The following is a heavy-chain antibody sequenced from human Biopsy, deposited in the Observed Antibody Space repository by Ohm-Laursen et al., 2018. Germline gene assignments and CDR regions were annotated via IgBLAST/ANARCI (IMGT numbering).Heavy chain of an antibody. V-gene: IGHV1-69*06. J-gene: IGHJ1*01. CDR1: EGTFSNYG. CDR2: NIPILGTG. CDR3: ATKLTGYFHH. D-gene: IGHD3-9*01. Sequence: GASVKVSCKTHEGTFSNYGANWVRQAPGQGIEWLGGNIPILGTGNYAQKFQDRVTVAADTSTSTATMELRRLRSDDTAVYYCATKLTGYFHHWGQGTLVIVSS.